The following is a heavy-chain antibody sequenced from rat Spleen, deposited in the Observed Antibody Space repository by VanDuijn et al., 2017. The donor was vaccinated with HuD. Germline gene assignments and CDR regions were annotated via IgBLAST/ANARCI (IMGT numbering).Heavy chain of an antibody. CDR2: VWYDGDT. V-gene: IGHV2-32*01. CDR1: GFSVTSYH. Sequence: QVQLKESGPGLVQPSQTLSLACTVSGFSVTSYHVHWVRQPSGKVPEWMGKVWYDGDTAYNSVLKSRLSISRDISKNQVFLKMNRLQADDTGTYYCARAGEFGVDRDWLPYWGQGTLVTVSS. J-gene: IGHJ3*01. D-gene: IGHD4-3*01. CDR3: ARAGEFGVDRDWLPY.